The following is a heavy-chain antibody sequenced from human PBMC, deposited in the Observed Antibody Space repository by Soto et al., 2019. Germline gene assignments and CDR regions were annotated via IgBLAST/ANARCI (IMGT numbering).Heavy chain of an antibody. CDR2: INMDGSST. J-gene: IGHJ4*02. V-gene: IGHV3-74*01. D-gene: IGHD6-19*01. CDR1: GFTFSSYW. CDR3: ARVRYTSGGLAY. Sequence: EVQLVESGGGLVQPGGSLRLSCAASGFTFSSYWMHWVRPAPGKGLVWVSRINMDGSSTTYAGSVKGRFTVCRDNARNTLYLQMNSLRPEDTAVYYCARVRYTSGGLAYWGQGTLVTGSS.